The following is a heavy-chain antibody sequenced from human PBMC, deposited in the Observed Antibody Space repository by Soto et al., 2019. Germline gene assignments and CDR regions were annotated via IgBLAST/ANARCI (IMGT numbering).Heavy chain of an antibody. V-gene: IGHV1-69*08. CDR3: AGDPDSHYNDSHASSYP. Sequence: QVQLVQSGAEVKKPGSSVKVSCKASGGTFSTYTITWVRQAPGQGLEWMGRIIPIIGIINYAQKFQDTVTISADKFTGTAYMELTGLRSDDTAVYYCAGDPDSHYNDSHASSYPWGQGTLVTVSS. CDR2: IIPIIGII. CDR1: GGTFSTYT. D-gene: IGHD4-4*01. J-gene: IGHJ5*02.